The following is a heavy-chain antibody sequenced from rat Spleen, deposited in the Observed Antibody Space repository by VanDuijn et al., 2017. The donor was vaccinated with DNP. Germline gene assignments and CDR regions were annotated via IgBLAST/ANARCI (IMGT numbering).Heavy chain of an antibody. Sequence: EVQLVESGGGLVQPGRSLKLSCAVSGFTFSNYGMHWIRQAPTKGLEWVASISYDGGNTYYRDSVQGRFTISRDNAKSSLYLQMDSLRSEDTATYYCATGAPAGYWGQGVMVTVSS. J-gene: IGHJ2*01. CDR2: ISYDGGNT. CDR1: GFTFSNYG. D-gene: IGHD4-1*01. V-gene: IGHV5-20*01. CDR3: ATGAPAGY.